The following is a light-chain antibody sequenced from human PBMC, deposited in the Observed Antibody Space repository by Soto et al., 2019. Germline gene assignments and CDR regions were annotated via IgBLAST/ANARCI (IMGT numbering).Light chain of an antibody. V-gene: IGLV2-8*01. J-gene: IGLJ1*01. CDR3: SSYAGTNNYV. CDR2: EVT. CDR1: VNDIRIYDY. Sequence: QSVLTQPASLSGSPGQSITISCTGTVNDIRIYDYVSWYQQHPGKAPKLMIYEVTKRPSDIPDRFSGSKSGNTASLTVSGLQAEDEADYYCSSYAGTNNYVFGTGTKVTVL.